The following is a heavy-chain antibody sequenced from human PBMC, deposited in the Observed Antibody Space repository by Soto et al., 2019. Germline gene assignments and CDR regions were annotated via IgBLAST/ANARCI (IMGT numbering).Heavy chain of an antibody. D-gene: IGHD6-13*01. CDR2: MSYDGSNK. J-gene: IGHJ4*02. CDR3: ARREQQLVLYY. CDR1: GFTFSSYT. V-gene: IGHV3-30-3*01. Sequence: PGGSLRLSCAASGFTFSSYTIHWVRQAPGKGLEWVAVMSYDGSNKYYADSVKGRFTISRDISKNTLYLQMSSLRADDTAVYYCARREQQLVLYYWGKGTLVTVSS.